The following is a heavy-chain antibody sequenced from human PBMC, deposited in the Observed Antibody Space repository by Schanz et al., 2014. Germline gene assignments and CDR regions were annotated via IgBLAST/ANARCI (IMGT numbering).Heavy chain of an antibody. Sequence: QVRLVQSGAEVKKPGASVKVSCKASGYTFIDYSLNWVRQAPGQGLEWMGRINPNTGGTNFAQKFQGRVTMTRDTSITTAYMDLSGLTSDDTAVYYCAREKGHGYSGLSWGQGTLLAVSS. CDR2: INPNTGGT. J-gene: IGHJ5*02. D-gene: IGHD5-12*01. CDR3: AREKGHGYSGLS. CDR1: GYTFIDYS. V-gene: IGHV1-2*06.